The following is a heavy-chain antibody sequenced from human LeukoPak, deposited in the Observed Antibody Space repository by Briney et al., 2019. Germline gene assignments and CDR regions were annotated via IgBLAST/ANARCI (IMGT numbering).Heavy chain of an antibody. CDR1: GGSISSYY. J-gene: IGHJ6*03. V-gene: IGHV4-59*01. D-gene: IGHD2-2*01. CDR3: ARVRNNVVVPAASYYYYYMDV. CDR2: IYYSGST. Sequence: SETLSLTCTVSGGSISSYYWSWTRQPPGKGLEWIGYIYYSGSTNYNPSLKSRVTISVDTSKNQFSLKLSSVTAADTAVYYCARVRNNVVVPAASYYYYYMDVWGKGTTVTVSS.